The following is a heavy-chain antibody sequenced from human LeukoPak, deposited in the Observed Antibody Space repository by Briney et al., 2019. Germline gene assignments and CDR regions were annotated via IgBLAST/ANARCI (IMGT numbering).Heavy chain of an antibody. J-gene: IGHJ4*02. V-gene: IGHV3-21*01. CDR1: GFSFSSYR. CDR3: ALPFKNYGAGMYY. CDR2: ITSSSSYI. D-gene: IGHD3-10*01. Sequence: GRSLRLSCAPSGFSFSSYRMNWVRQAPGKGLEWVSSITSSSSYIYYAASVKGRFTFSRDNAKNSLYLQMNSLRAEDTAVYYCALPFKNYGAGMYYWGQGTRVTVSS.